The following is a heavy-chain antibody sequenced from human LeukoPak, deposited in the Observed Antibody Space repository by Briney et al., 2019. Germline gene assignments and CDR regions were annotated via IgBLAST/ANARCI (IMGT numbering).Heavy chain of an antibody. CDR2: ISAYNGNT. CDR1: GGTFRNYA. D-gene: IGHD6-19*01. CDR3: ARGKRISSGWDY. J-gene: IGHJ4*02. Sequence: ASVKVSCKASGGTFRNYAISWVRQAPGQGLEWMGWISAYNGNTNYAQKLQGRVTMTTDTSTSTAYMELRSLRSDDTAVYYCARGKRISSGWDYWGQGTLVTVSS. V-gene: IGHV1-18*01.